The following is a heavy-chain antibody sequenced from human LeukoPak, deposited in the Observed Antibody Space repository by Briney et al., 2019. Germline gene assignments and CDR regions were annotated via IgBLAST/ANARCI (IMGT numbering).Heavy chain of an antibody. CDR2: ISSSGSTI. V-gene: IGHV3-48*03. CDR3: AKDQTPANLYYYYYMDV. CDR1: GFTFRSYE. J-gene: IGHJ6*03. Sequence: GGSLRLSCAASGFTFRSYEMTWVRQAPGKGLEWVSYISSSGSTIYYADSVKGRFTISRDNAKNSLYLQMNSLRAEDTAVYYCAKDQTPANLYYYYYMDVWGKGTTVTISS. D-gene: IGHD2-15*01.